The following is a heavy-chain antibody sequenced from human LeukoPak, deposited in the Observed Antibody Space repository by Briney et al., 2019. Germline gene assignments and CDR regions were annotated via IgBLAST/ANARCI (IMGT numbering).Heavy chain of an antibody. CDR1: GGSISSSSYS. V-gene: IGHV4-39*01. J-gene: IGHJ4*02. CDR3: ARREALYYYDSSGYNY. D-gene: IGHD3-22*01. Sequence: SETLSLTCTVSGGSISSSSYSWGWIRQPPGKGLEWIGSIYYSGSTYYNPSLKSRVTISVDTSKNQFSLKLSSVTAADTAVYYCARREALYYYDSSGYNYWGQGTLVTVSS. CDR2: IYYSGST.